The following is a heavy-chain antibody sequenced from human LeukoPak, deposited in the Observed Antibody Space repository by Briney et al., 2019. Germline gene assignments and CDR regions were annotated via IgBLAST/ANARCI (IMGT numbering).Heavy chain of an antibody. V-gene: IGHV3-30*18. CDR3: AKEYGGFSGSQSAGFNI. CDR2: ISYDGSNK. J-gene: IGHJ3*02. CDR1: EFTFSNYG. D-gene: IGHD1-26*01. Sequence: GGSLRLSCAASVSEFTFSNYGKHWVRQAPGKGLEWVAVISYDGSNKDYADSVKGRFTISRDNSKYTLYLQMNSLRSEVTAVFYCAKEYGGFSGSQSAGFNIWGHGTMVTVSS.